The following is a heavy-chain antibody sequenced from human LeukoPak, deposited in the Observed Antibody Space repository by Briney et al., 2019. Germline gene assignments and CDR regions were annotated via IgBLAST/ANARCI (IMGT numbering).Heavy chain of an antibody. CDR1: GFTFSSYA. Sequence: TGGSLRLSCAASGFTFSSYAMHWVRQAPGKGLEWVAVISYDGSNKYYADSVKGRFTISRDNSKNTLYLQMNSLRAEDTAVYYCARDRYDSSGYYDLPDAFDIWGQGTMVTVSS. CDR3: ARDRYDSSGYYDLPDAFDI. D-gene: IGHD3-22*01. V-gene: IGHV3-30-3*01. CDR2: ISYDGSNK. J-gene: IGHJ3*02.